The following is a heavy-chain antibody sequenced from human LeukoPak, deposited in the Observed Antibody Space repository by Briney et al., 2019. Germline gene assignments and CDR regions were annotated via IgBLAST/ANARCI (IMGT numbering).Heavy chain of an antibody. V-gene: IGHV1-2*02. D-gene: IGHD6-13*01. CDR2: INPNSGGT. CDR3: ARSQRYSSSWYFYWYFDL. J-gene: IGHJ2*01. Sequence: ASVKVSCKASGYTFTGYYMHWVRQAPGQGLEWMGWINPNSGGTNYAQKFQGRVTMTRDTSISTAYMELSRLRSDDTAVYYCARSQRYSSSWYFYWYFDLWGRGTLVTVSS. CDR1: GYTFTGYY.